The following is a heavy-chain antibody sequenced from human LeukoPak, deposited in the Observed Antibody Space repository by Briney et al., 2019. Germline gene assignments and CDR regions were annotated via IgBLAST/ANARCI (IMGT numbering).Heavy chain of an antibody. J-gene: IGHJ3*02. V-gene: IGHV4-39*07. CDR3: ARVLPGRNKYSGSYLGAFDI. CDR2: IFYSGST. Sequence: PSETLSLTCTVSGGSINSITNYWGWIRQPPGKALEWIGNIFYSGSTYYSPSLKSRVTISLDTSRNQFSLKLSSVTAADTAVYYCARVLPGRNKYSGSYLGAFDIWGQGTMVTVSS. D-gene: IGHD1-26*01. CDR1: GGSINSITNY.